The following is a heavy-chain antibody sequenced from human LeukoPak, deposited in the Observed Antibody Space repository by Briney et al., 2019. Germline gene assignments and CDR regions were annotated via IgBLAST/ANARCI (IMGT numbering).Heavy chain of an antibody. J-gene: IGHJ6*02. V-gene: IGHV1-69*05. D-gene: IGHD1-26*01. CDR1: GGTFSSYA. CDR2: IIPIFGTA. CDR3: ARDLSTPPGRVVGAINYYYYGMDV. Sequence: GASVKVSCKASGGTFSSYAISWVRQAPGQGLEWMGGIIPIFGTANYAQKFQGRVTITTDESTSTAYMELSSLRSEDTAVYYCARDLSTPPGRVVGAINYYYYGMDVWGQGTTVTVSS.